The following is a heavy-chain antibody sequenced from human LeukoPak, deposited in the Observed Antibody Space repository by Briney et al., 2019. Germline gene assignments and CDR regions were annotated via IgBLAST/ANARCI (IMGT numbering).Heavy chain of an antibody. Sequence: PGRSLRPSCAASGVTFITYAMHWVRRAPGKGLGWVAVTSYDGSNSYYADSVKGRFTISTDNSKNTLYLQMDSLRTEDTAVYYCAKQYRSRYYYDNSAYDYWGQGTLVTVSS. CDR2: TSYDGSNS. CDR3: AKQYRSRYYYDNSAYDY. J-gene: IGHJ4*02. V-gene: IGHV3-30*18. D-gene: IGHD3-22*01. CDR1: GVTFITYA.